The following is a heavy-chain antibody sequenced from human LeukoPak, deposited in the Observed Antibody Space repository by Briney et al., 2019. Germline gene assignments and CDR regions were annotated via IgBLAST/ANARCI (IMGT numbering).Heavy chain of an antibody. V-gene: IGHV3-30*18. CDR3: AKDGASGSYDY. CDR1: GFTFSSYG. Sequence: GGSLRLSCAASGFTFSSYGMHWVRQAPGKGLEWVAAISYDGSNKYYADSVKGRFTISRDNSKNTLYLQMNSLRAEDTAVYYCAKDGASGSYDYWGQGTLVTVSP. CDR2: ISYDGSNK. J-gene: IGHJ4*02. D-gene: IGHD1-26*01.